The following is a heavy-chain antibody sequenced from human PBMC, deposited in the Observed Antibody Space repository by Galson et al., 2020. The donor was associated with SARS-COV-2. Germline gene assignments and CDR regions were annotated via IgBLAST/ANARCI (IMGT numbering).Heavy chain of an antibody. CDR3: ARDSSAGVVVMPGHGYFDY. Sequence: ASVKVSCKASGYTFTSYGISWVRQAPGQGLEWMGWISAYNGNTNYAQKLQGRVTMTTDTSTSTAYMELRSLRSDDTAVYYCARDSSAGVVVMPGHGYFDYWGQGTLVTVSS. CDR2: ISAYNGNT. V-gene: IGHV1-18*01. CDR1: GYTFTSYG. J-gene: IGHJ4*02. D-gene: IGHD3-22*01.